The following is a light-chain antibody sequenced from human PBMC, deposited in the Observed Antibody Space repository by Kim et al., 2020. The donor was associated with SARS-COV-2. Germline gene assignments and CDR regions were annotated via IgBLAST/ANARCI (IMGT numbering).Light chain of an antibody. V-gene: IGLV2-14*04. Sequence: GQSITIACPGTSSDIGNYNFVSWSQQHPGKAPRRLIYDVSKRPSGVSDRFSGSKSGNTASLTISGLQAEDEADYYCSSHIGSSTWVFGGGTQLTVL. CDR3: SSHIGSSTWV. CDR2: DVS. J-gene: IGLJ3*02. CDR1: SSDIGNYNF.